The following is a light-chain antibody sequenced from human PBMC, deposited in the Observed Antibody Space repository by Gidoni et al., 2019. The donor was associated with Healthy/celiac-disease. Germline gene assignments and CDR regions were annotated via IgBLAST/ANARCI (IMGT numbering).Light chain of an antibody. Sequence: SSELTQDPAVSVALGQTVRITCQGDSLSSYYASWYQQKPGQAPVLVIYGKNNRPSGIPDRVSGSSSGNTASLTITGAQAEDEADYYCNARDSSGNHLVVGGGTKLTVL. CDR1: SLSSYY. CDR3: NARDSSGNHLV. V-gene: IGLV3-19*01. J-gene: IGLJ2*01. CDR2: GKN.